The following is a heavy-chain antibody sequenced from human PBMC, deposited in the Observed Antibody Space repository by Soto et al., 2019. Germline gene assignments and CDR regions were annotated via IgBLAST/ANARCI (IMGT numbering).Heavy chain of an antibody. CDR3: ARGEGTIFGVVIRAGNYYYGMDV. CDR2: IIPIFGTA. CDR1: GGTFSSYA. J-gene: IGHJ6*02. V-gene: IGHV1-69*06. Sequence: ASVKVSCKASGGTFSSYAISWVRQAPGQGLEWVGGIIPIFGTANYAQKFQGRVTITADKSTSTAYMELSSLRSEDTAVYYCARGEGTIFGVVIRAGNYYYGMDVWGQGTTVTVSS. D-gene: IGHD3-3*01.